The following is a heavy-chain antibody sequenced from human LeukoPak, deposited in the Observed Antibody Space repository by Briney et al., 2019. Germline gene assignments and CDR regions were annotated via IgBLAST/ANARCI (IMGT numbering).Heavy chain of an antibody. CDR2: ITNDGSST. CDR3: ARDNFDWRPLDC. D-gene: IGHD3-9*01. V-gene: IGHV3-74*01. CDR1: GLTFSSHW. J-gene: IGHJ4*02. Sequence: GGSLRLSCAASGLTFSSHWMHWVRQAPGKGLVWVSRITNDGSSTTYADSVKGRFTISRDNAKNSLYVEMNNLRGEDTAVYYCARDNFDWRPLDCWGQGTLVTVSS.